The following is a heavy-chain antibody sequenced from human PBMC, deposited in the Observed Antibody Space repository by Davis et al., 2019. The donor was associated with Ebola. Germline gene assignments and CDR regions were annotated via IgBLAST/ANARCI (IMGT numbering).Heavy chain of an antibody. D-gene: IGHD2-2*01. V-gene: IGHV4-34*01. CDR1: GGSFSGYY. CDR3: ARGSVIGSTSWYYNY. CDR2: INHSGGT. J-gene: IGHJ4*02. Sequence: MPSETLSLTCAVYGGSFSGYYWSWIRQPPGKGLEWIKDINHSGGTNYNPSLKSRATISGDTSKNQFSLKVYSVTAADTAVYYCARGSVIGSTSWYYNYWGQGTLVTVSS.